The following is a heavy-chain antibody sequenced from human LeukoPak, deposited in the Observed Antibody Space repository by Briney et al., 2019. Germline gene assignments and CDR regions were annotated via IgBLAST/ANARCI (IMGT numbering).Heavy chain of an antibody. J-gene: IGHJ5*02. CDR2: ISWNSGSI. CDR3: ARAPPQTPPLGFDP. Sequence: GGSLRLSCAASGFTFDDYAMHWVRQAPGKGLEWVSGISWNSGSIGYADSVKGRFTISRDNAKNSLYLQMNSLRAEDTAVYYCARAPPQTPPLGFDPWGQGTLVTVSS. V-gene: IGHV3-9*01. CDR1: GFTFDDYA.